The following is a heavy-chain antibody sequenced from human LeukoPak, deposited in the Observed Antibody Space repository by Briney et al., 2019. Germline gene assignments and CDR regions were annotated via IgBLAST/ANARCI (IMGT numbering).Heavy chain of an antibody. CDR2: ISYDGSNK. CDR3: AKDLDIVVVVAATGFDY. V-gene: IGHV3-30*18. CDR1: GFTFSSYG. D-gene: IGHD2-15*01. J-gene: IGHJ4*02. Sequence: SGRSLRLSCAASGFTFSSYGMHWVRQAPAKGLEWVAVISYDGSNKYYADSVKGRFTISRDNSKNTLYLQMNSLRAEDTAVYYCAKDLDIVVVVAATGFDYWGQGTLVTVSS.